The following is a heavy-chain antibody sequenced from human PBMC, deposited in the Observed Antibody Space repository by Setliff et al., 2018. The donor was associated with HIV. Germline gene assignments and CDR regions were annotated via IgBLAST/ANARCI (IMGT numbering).Heavy chain of an antibody. V-gene: IGHV3-7*01. CDR2: INQDGSEK. CDR3: ARWGNTPTYYNFWSGYYFDY. D-gene: IGHD3-3*01. Sequence: PGGSLRLSCTASGFTFSNYWMSWVRQAPGKGLEWVANINQDGSEKYYVVSVKGRFTISRDNAKTSLYLQMNSLRAEDTAVYFCARWGNTPTYYNFWSGYYFDYWGQGALVTVSS. CDR1: GFTFSNYW. J-gene: IGHJ4*02.